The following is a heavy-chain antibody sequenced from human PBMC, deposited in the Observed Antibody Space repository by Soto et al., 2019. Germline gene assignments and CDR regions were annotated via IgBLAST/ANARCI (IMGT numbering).Heavy chain of an antibody. J-gene: IGHJ4*02. CDR3: VRPYYSSSWFPFDR. CDR2: IDSDDGTT. Sequence: LRLSCTASGFDFGDYYMSWIRQAPGKGLEWVSYIDSDDGTTYYTDSVKGRFTISRDNAKNSLYLQMNSLRVEDTALYYCVRPYYSSSWFPFDRWGQGTLVTVSS. D-gene: IGHD6-13*01. CDR1: GFDFGDYY. V-gene: IGHV3-11*01.